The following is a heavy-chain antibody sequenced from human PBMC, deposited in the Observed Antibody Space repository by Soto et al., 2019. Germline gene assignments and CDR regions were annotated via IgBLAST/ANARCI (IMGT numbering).Heavy chain of an antibody. Sequence: LGEPLKLSYKGSVYGFTSYWISWVRPLPGKGLEWVGMSDPSDSYTNYSPSFQGHVSISAYKSISTAYLQWSSLKASDTAMYYCARLGPNNYDFWSGYYGLGLGAFDIWGQGTMVTVSS. CDR3: ARLGPNNYDFWSGYYGLGLGAFDI. D-gene: IGHD3-3*01. CDR2: SDPSDSYT. V-gene: IGHV5-10-1*01. J-gene: IGHJ3*02. CDR1: VYGFTSYW.